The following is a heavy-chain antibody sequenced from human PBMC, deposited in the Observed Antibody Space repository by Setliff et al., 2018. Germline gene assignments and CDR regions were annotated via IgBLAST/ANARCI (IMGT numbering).Heavy chain of an antibody. CDR3: AKDVVGYSSTWPKRDYFDY. CDR1: GFTFNNYF. D-gene: IGHD6-13*01. Sequence: PGGSLRLSCAASGFTFNNYFMIWVRQAPGKGLEWVSSISNSGGEIHYADSVKGRFTISRDNPRSTLYLQMNSLRAEDTALYYCAKDVVGYSSTWPKRDYFDYWGQGTLVTVSS. CDR2: ISNSGGEI. J-gene: IGHJ4*02. V-gene: IGHV3-23*01.